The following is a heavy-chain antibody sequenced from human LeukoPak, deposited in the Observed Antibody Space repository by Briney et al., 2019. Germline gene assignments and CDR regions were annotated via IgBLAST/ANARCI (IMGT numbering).Heavy chain of an antibody. CDR3: ASPRGA. CDR2: ISCSGSTI. D-gene: IGHD3-10*01. CDR1: GFTFSTYE. V-gene: IGHV3-48*03. J-gene: IGHJ5*02. Sequence: RGSLRLSCAASGFTFSTYEMNWVRQAPGKGLEWVSYISCSGSTIYYADSVKGRFTISRDNAKNSVYLQMKSLRAEDTAVYYCASPRGAWGQGTLVTVSS.